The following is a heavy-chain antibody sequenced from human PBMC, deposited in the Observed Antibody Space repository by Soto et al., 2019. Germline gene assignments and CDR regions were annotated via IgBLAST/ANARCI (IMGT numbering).Heavy chain of an antibody. CDR2: VYYSGST. D-gene: IGHD2-15*01. V-gene: IGHV4-59*01. J-gene: IGHJ4*02. CDR3: ARARGHPYRYCSGDNCYSPYFDY. CDR1: GGSISSYY. Sequence: QMQLQESGPGLVKPSETLSLTCNVSGGSISSYYWGWLRQPPGKGLEWIGYVYYSGSTNYNPSLKSRLTISVDTSKSHFSLELRSVTAADTAVYYCARARGHPYRYCSGDNCYSPYFDYWGQGTLVTVSS.